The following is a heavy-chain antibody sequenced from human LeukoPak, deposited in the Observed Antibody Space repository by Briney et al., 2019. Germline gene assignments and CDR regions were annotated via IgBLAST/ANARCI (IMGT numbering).Heavy chain of an antibody. V-gene: IGHV4-59*08. J-gene: IGHJ4*02. CDR1: YGSISSYY. Sequence: TSETLSLTCRVSYGSISSYYWSWIRQPPGKRPDCIGYIYYSGSANYTPFLKSRVTISVDTSKNQFSLTLRSVTAADTAVYYCARRLGWYGSGSYYNYYYFDYWGQGTLVTVSS. CDR3: ARRLGWYGSGSYYNYYYFDY. CDR2: IYYSGSA. D-gene: IGHD3-10*01.